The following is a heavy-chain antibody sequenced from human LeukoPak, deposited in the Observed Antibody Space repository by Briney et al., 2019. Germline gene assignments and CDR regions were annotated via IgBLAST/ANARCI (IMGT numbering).Heavy chain of an antibody. V-gene: IGHV4-31*03. D-gene: IGHD3-10*01. CDR3: ARNRGGASLFDY. Sequence: SETLSLTCTVSGGSIRSGGYYWSWIRPRPGKGLEWIGYIYDSGSTYINPSLESRGTISIDTSKNQFSLNLRSVTAADTATYYCARNRGGASLFDYWGQGTLVTVSS. CDR2: IYDSGST. CDR1: GGSIRSGGYY. J-gene: IGHJ4*02.